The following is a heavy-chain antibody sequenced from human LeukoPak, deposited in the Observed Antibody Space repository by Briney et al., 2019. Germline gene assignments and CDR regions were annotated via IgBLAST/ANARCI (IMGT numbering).Heavy chain of an antibody. CDR2: INPSGSST. J-gene: IGHJ6*03. D-gene: IGHD6-19*01. V-gene: IGHV1-46*01. CDR3: ARDLGSSGWYPYYYYYYMDV. CDR1: GYTFTSYY. Sequence: ASVKVSCKASGYTFTSYYIHWVRQAPGQGLEWMGIINPSGSSTSYAQKFQGRVTMTRDTSTSTVYMELSSLRSEDTAVYYCARDLGSSGWYPYYYYYYMDVWGKGTTVTVSS.